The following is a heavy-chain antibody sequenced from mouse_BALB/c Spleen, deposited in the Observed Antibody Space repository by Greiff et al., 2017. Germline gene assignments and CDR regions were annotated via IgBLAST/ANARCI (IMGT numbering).Heavy chain of an antibody. D-gene: IGHD1-2*01. Sequence: QVQLQQPGAELVKPGASVKLSCKASGYTFTSYWMHWVKQRPGQGLEWIGEIHPSDSYTNYNQKFKGKATLTVDKSSSTAYMQLSSLTSEDSAVYYCARELRRPDWGQGTSVTVSS. CDR3: ARELRRPD. CDR1: GYTFTSYW. V-gene: IGHV1-69*02. CDR2: IHPSDSYT. J-gene: IGHJ4*01.